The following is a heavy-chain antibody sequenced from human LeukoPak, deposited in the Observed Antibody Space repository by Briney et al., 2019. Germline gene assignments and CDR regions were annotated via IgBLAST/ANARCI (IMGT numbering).Heavy chain of an antibody. CDR2: INAIRGST. Sequence: ADSLRHSCAAPRLTFSSYCISWLRQAPGNGRAWVSGINAIRGSTYYADSVKGRFTISRDNSKNTLYLQLNSLRAEDTAVYYCAKDRLPLSSDYYYLPFDYWGQGTLVTVSS. D-gene: IGHD3-22*01. V-gene: IGHV3-23*01. J-gene: IGHJ4*02. CDR3: AKDRLPLSSDYYYLPFDY. CDR1: RLTFSSYC.